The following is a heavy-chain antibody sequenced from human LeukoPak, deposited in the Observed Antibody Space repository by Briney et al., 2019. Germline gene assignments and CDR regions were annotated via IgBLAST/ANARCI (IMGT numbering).Heavy chain of an antibody. CDR3: AKDRQKDSSSAIDY. Sequence: PGGSLRLSCVASGFTFSSYEMNWVRQAPGKGLEWLSYITSSDSTTHYADSVKGRFTISRDNAKNSLYLQMNSLRAEDTAVYYCAKDRQKDSSSAIDYWGQGTLVTVSS. CDR2: ITSSDSTT. CDR1: GFTFSSYE. V-gene: IGHV3-48*03. J-gene: IGHJ4*02. D-gene: IGHD6-13*01.